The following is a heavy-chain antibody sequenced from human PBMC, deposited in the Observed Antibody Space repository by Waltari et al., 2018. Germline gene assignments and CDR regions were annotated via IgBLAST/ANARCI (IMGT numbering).Heavy chain of an antibody. CDR3: TNFMSG. V-gene: IGHV3-73*02. D-gene: IGHD3-10*01. CDR2: IRSKANNYAT. J-gene: IGHJ6*02. CDR1: GFTFSDFT. Sequence: EVHLVESGGGLVQPGGSLKLSCAASGFTFSDFTMYWVRQASGKGVGWVGNIRSKANNYATGNAASVKGRFTVSRDDSKNTAYLQMNSLRTEDTAIYYCTNFMSGWGQGTTVTVSS.